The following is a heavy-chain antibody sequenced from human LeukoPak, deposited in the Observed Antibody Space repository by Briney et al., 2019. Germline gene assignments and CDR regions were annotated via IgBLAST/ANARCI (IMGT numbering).Heavy chain of an antibody. CDR2: IYTSGST. CDR3: ARGSGYCTNGVCWTFDY. J-gene: IGHJ4*02. V-gene: IGHV4-4*07. Sequence: SETLSLTCTVSGGSISSYYWSWIRQPAGKGLEWIGRIYTSGSTNYNPSLKSRVTMSVDTSKNQFSLKLSSVTAADTAVYYCARGSGYCTNGVCWTFDYWGQGTLVTVSS. CDR1: GGSISSYY. D-gene: IGHD2-8*01.